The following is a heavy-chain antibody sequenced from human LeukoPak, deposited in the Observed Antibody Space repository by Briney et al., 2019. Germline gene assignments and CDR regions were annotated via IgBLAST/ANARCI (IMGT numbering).Heavy chain of an antibody. J-gene: IGHJ4*02. CDR1: GGSISSYY. V-gene: IGHV4-4*07. CDR3: ARDTPPGRGFFDY. CDR2: IYTSGGT. Sequence: KPSETLSLTCTVSGGSISSYYWSWIRQPAGKGLEWIGRIYTSGGTNYNPSLKSRVTTSVDKSKNQFSLKLSSVTAADTAVYYCARDTPPGRGFFDYWGQGTLVTVSS.